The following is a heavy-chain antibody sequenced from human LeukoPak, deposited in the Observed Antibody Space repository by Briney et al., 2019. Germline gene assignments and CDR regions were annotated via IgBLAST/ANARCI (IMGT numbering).Heavy chain of an antibody. Sequence: PGGSLRLSCAASGFTFSNFWMHWVRQAPGKGLVWVSRIDNDGSITDYADSVKGRFTISRDNAKNTLYLQMNSLRAEDTAVYYCARDPSAVAGNFDYWGQGTLVTVSS. CDR1: GFTFSNFW. CDR2: IDNDGSIT. D-gene: IGHD6-19*01. CDR3: ARDPSAVAGNFDY. V-gene: IGHV3-74*01. J-gene: IGHJ4*02.